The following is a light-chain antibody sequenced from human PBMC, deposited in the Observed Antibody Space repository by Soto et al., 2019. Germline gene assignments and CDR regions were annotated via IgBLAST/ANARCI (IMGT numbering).Light chain of an antibody. CDR1: SSDVGGYNY. Sequence: QSALTQPASVSGSPGQSITISCTGTSSDVGGYNYVSWYQQHPGKVPKLMIFDDSDRPSGVSNRFSGSKSGNTASLTISGLQAEDEADYYCSSYTSSSTLVFGGGTKLTVL. CDR3: SSYTSSSTLV. V-gene: IGLV2-14*01. J-gene: IGLJ2*01. CDR2: DDS.